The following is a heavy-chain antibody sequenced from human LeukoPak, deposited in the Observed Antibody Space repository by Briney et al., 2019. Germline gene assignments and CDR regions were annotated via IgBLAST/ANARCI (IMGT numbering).Heavy chain of an antibody. Sequence: ASVKLSCKTSGYTFTDYYLHWVRQAPGQGLEWVGWIHPNSGATHYAQKFQGRLNMTRDTYISTVYMELTRLRSDDTAVYYCARDMGRYSGYDYDYWGQGTLVTASS. D-gene: IGHD5-12*01. CDR2: IHPNSGAT. CDR3: ARDMGRYSGYDYDY. CDR1: GYTFTDYY. V-gene: IGHV1-2*02. J-gene: IGHJ4*02.